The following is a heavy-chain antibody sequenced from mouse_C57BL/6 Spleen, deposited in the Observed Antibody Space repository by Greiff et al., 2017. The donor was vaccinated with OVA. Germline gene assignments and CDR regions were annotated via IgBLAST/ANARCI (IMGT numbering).Heavy chain of an antibody. Sequence: EVQRVESGGGLVQPGESLKLSCESNEYEFPSHDMSWVRKTPEKRLELVAAINSDGGSTYYPDTMARRFIISRDNTKKTLYLQMSSLRSEDTALYYCAGLGGYYWYVDVWGTGTTVTVSS. CDR1: EYEFPSHD. CDR2: INSDGGST. D-gene: IGHD1-1*02. V-gene: IGHV5-2*01. J-gene: IGHJ1*03. CDR3: AGLGGYYWYVDV.